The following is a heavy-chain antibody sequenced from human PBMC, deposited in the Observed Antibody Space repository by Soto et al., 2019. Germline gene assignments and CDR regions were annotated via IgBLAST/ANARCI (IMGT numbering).Heavy chain of an antibody. CDR3: ARDRGAGIYYHENFDY. J-gene: IGHJ4*02. CDR2: ISYDGSNK. D-gene: IGHD3-10*01. Sequence: QVQLVESGGGVVQPGRSLRLSCAASGFTFSSYAMHWVRQAPGKGLEWVAVISYDGSNKYYADSVKGRFTISRDNSKNXLHLQLNNLRAEDKAVYYCARDRGAGIYYHENFDYWGQGTLVTVS. CDR1: GFTFSSYA. V-gene: IGHV3-30-3*01.